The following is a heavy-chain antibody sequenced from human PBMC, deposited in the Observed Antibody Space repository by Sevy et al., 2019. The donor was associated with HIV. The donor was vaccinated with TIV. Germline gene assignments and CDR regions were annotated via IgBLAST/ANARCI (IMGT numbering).Heavy chain of an antibody. D-gene: IGHD2-21*02. CDR3: ARVECGGGDGYYSDY. CDR1: GYTFTSYY. J-gene: IGHJ4*02. CDR2: INPSGGGT. Sequence: ASVKVSCKASGYTFTSYYIHWVRQAPGQGLECMGIINPSGGGTNYSQKFQGRVTFTRDTSTSTVYMELSSLRAEDPAVYYCARVECGGGDGYYSDYWGQGTQVTVSS. V-gene: IGHV1-46*01.